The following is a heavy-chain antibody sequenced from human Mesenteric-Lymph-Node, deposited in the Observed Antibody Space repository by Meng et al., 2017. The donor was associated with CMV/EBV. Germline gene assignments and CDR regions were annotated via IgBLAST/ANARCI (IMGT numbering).Heavy chain of an antibody. CDR3: ANDWRRAFEN. CDR1: GFTFSSYG. D-gene: IGHD6-25*01. J-gene: IGHJ4*02. CDR2: IRYDGSNK. Sequence: GGSLRLSCAASGFTFSSYGMHWVRQAPGKGLEWVAFIRYDGSNKYYADSVKGRFTISRDNSKNTLYLQMNSLRPEDTAVYYCANDWRRAFENWGQGTLVTVSS. V-gene: IGHV3-30*02.